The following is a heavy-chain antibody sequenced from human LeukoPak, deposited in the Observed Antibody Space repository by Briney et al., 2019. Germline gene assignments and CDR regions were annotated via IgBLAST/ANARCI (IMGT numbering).Heavy chain of an antibody. CDR2: INHSGST. Sequence: SETLSLTCAVYGGSFSGYYWSWIRQPPGKGLEWIGEINHSGSTNYNPSLKSRVTISVDTSKNQFSLKLSSVTAADTAVYYCASILSRVCGGDCYSSDYWGQGTLVTVSS. D-gene: IGHD2-21*02. J-gene: IGHJ4*02. CDR1: GGSFSGYY. CDR3: ASILSRVCGGDCYSSDY. V-gene: IGHV4-34*01.